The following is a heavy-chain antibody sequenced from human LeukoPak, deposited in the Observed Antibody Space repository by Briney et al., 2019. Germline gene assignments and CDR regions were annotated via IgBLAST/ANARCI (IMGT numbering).Heavy chain of an antibody. J-gene: IGHJ4*02. V-gene: IGHV3-23*01. CDR1: GFTFSSYA. Sequence: PGGSLRLSCAASGFTFSSYAMSWVRQAPGKGLAWVSGISGSGGSAHYADSVKGRFTISRDNSKNTLYLQMSSLRAEDTAVYYCAKVWGDYYDSSGHFDYWGQGTLVTVSS. D-gene: IGHD3-22*01. CDR2: ISGSGGSA. CDR3: AKVWGDYYDSSGHFDY.